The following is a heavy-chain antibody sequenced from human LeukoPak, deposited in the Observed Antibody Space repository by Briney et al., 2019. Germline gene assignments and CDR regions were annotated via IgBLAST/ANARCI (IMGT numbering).Heavy chain of an antibody. Sequence: SETLSLTCTVSGDSLSSSYWSWIRQPAGQRLEWIGHIHTSGSTHYNPSLKSRLTMSVDTSKNQFSLKLSSVTAADTAVYFCARVYYGRSYDYWYFDLWGRGTLITVSS. CDR2: IHTSGST. V-gene: IGHV4-4*07. D-gene: IGHD3-10*01. CDR1: GDSLSSSY. J-gene: IGHJ2*01. CDR3: ARVYYGRSYDYWYFDL.